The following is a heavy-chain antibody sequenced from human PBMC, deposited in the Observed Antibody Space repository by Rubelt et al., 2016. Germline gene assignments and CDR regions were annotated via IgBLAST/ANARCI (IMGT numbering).Heavy chain of an antibody. Sequence: QVQLQESGPGLVKPSETLSLTCTVSGGSISSYYWSWIRQPPGKGLEWIGEINHSGSTNHNPSLKGRGTISGDTSKNQCSLKLSSVTAADTAVYYCARVAAMVTMVIDYWGQGTLVTVSS. CDR2: INHSGST. D-gene: IGHD5-18*01. CDR3: ARVAAMVTMVIDY. V-gene: IGHV4-59*08. CDR1: GGSISSYY. J-gene: IGHJ4*02.